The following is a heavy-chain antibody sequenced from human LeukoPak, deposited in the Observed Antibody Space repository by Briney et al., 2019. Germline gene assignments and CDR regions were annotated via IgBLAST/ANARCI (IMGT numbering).Heavy chain of an antibody. D-gene: IGHD2-2*01. CDR3: VTWGGGYCPSTSCYGFGP. V-gene: IGHV5-51*04. CDR2: IYPGDSDT. CDR1: GYSFTTYW. Sequence: GESLKISCKVSGYSFTTYWIGWVRQMPGKGLEWMGIIYPGDSDTKYGPSFQGQVTISADKPISTAYLQWSSLKASDTAMDYCVTWGGGYCPSTSCYGFGPWGQGTLVTVSS. J-gene: IGHJ5*02.